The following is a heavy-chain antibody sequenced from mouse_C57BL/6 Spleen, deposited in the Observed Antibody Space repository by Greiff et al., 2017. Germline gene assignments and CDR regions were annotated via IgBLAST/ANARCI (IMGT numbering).Heavy chain of an antibody. V-gene: IGHV1-69*01. D-gene: IGHD2-1*01. CDR2: IDPSDSYT. J-gene: IGHJ2*01. CDR1: GYTFTSYW. CDR3: ARRGPLYYGNFDY. Sequence: QVQLQQPGAELVMPGASVKLSCKASGYTFTSYWMHWVKQRPGQGLEWIGEIDPSDSYTNYNQKFKGKSTLTVDKSSSTAYMQLSSLTSEYSAVYYCARRGPLYYGNFDYWGQGTTLTVSS.